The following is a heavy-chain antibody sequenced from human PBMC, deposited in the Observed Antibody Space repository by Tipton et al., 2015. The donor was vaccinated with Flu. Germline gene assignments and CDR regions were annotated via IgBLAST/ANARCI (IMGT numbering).Heavy chain of an antibody. Sequence: SLRLSCAASGYTITGSIMHWVRQASGKGLEWVARIRSKTNNYATAYAASVKDRFTISRDDSTNTAYLQMNSLRTEDTAVYHCTRFRLDFWSGYDDAFDIWGQGTLVTVSS. J-gene: IGHJ3*02. V-gene: IGHV3-73*01. CDR3: TRFRLDFWSGYDDAFDI. CDR1: GYTITGSI. CDR2: IRSKTNNYAT. D-gene: IGHD3-3*01.